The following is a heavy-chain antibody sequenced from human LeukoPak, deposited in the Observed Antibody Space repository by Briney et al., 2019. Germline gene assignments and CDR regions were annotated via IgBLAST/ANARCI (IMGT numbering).Heavy chain of an antibody. V-gene: IGHV4-28*01. CDR3: ARYDILTGLQGGFFDY. D-gene: IGHD3-9*01. J-gene: IGHJ4*02. CDR1: GYSISSSNW. Sequence: SETLSLTCAVSGYSISSSNWWGWIRQSPGKGLEWVGYIYYIGSTYYNPSLKSRVTMSVDTSKNQFSLKLSSVTAVDTAVYYCARYDILTGLQGGFFDYWGQGTLVTVSS. CDR2: IYYIGST.